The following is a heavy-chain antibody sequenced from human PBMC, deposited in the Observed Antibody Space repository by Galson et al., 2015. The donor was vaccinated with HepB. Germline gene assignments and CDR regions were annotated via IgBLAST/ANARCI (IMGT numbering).Heavy chain of an antibody. CDR1: GFTFSSYA. Sequence: SLRLSCAASGFTFSSYAMSWVRQAPGKGLEWVSAISGSGGSTYYADSVKGRSTISRDNSKNTLYLQMNSLRAEDTAVYYCAKIFASVGNGMDVWGQGTTVTVSS. CDR3: AKIFASVGNGMDV. D-gene: IGHD3-3*01. CDR2: ISGSGGST. J-gene: IGHJ6*02. V-gene: IGHV3-23*01.